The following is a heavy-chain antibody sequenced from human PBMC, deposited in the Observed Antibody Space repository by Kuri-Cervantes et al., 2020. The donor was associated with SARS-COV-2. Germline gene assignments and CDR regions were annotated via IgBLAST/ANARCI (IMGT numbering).Heavy chain of an antibody. CDR3: ATLGYCSSTSCYL. CDR1: GFTFGDYA. D-gene: IGHD2-2*01. V-gene: IGHV3-23*03. Sequence: GESLKISCTASGFTFGDYAMSWVRQAPGKGLEWVSVIYSGGSTYYANSVKGRFTISRDNSKNTLYLQMNSLRAEDTAVYYCATLGYCSSTSCYLWGQGTMVTVSS. CDR2: IYSGGST. J-gene: IGHJ3*01.